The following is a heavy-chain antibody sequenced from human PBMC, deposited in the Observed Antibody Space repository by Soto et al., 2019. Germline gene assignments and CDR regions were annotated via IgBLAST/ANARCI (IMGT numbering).Heavy chain of an antibody. CDR2: INPSGGST. V-gene: IGHV1-46*01. CDR3: AREGIFGVVPGYYYYGMDV. D-gene: IGHD3-3*01. Sequence: ASVKVSCKASGYTFTSYYMHWVRQAPGQGLEWMGIINPSGGSTSYAQKFQGRVTMTRDTSTSTVYMELSSLRSEDTAVYYCAREGIFGVVPGYYYYGMDVWGQGTTVTVSS. J-gene: IGHJ6*02. CDR1: GYTFTSYY.